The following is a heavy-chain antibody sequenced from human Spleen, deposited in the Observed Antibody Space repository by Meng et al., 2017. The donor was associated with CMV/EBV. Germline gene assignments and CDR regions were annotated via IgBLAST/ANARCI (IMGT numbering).Heavy chain of an antibody. CDR3: FRGHYDRA. D-gene: IGHD3-16*01. CDR2: ISSSSTYI. CDR1: GFTFSRHG. Sequence: GESLKISCAASGFTFSRHGMNWVRQAPGKGLEWVSSISSSSTYIYYADSVKGRFTMSRDNAKNSLYLQMSSLRAEDTAVYYCFRGHYDRAWGHGTLVTVSS. J-gene: IGHJ5*01. V-gene: IGHV3-21*01.